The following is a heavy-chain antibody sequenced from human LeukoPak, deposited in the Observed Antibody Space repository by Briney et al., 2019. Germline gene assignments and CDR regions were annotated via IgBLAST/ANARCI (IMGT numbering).Heavy chain of an antibody. CDR1: GYTFTGYY. V-gene: IGHV1-69*02. Sequence: SVKVSCKASGYTFTGYYMHWVRQAPGQGLEWMGRIIPILGIANYAQKFQGRVTITADKSTSTAYMELSSLRSEDTAVYYCASRIAAAGNLFDYWGQGTLVTVSS. J-gene: IGHJ4*02. CDR3: ASRIAAAGNLFDY. D-gene: IGHD6-13*01. CDR2: IIPILGIA.